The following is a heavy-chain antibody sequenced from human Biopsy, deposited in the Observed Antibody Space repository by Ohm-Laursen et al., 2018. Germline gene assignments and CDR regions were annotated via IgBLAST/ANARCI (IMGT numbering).Heavy chain of an antibody. CDR1: GGSISNYF. D-gene: IGHD1-26*01. CDR3: ALGGGSYVNFDY. Sequence: SETLSLTCAVSGGSISNYFWTWIRQPPGKRLEWIGYFRFEDRTSYNSSLKSRVTISADTSKNQFSLRLSSVTAADTAVYYCALGGGSYVNFDYWGQGTLVTVSS. J-gene: IGHJ4*02. V-gene: IGHV4-59*01. CDR2: FRFEDRT.